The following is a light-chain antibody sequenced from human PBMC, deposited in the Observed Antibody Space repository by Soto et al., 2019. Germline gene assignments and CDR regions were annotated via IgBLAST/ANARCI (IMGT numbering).Light chain of an antibody. V-gene: IGKV1-33*01. Sequence: DIQMTQSPSSLSASVGDRVTITCQASQDIKNYLNWYQHKPGKAPKLLIYGASNLEAGVPSRFSGGGSGTHFTFTINSLQPEDFATYYCQQYDSLAQCTCGGGTTVEIE. J-gene: IGKJ4*01. CDR2: GAS. CDR3: QQYDSLAQCT. CDR1: QDIKNY.